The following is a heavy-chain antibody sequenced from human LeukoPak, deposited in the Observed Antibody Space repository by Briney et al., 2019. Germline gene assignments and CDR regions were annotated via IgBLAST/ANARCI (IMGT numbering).Heavy chain of an antibody. CDR3: AREWLRPSYYYMDV. CDR1: GFTFSSYT. CDR2: ISYDGSSG. J-gene: IGHJ6*03. Sequence: PGGSLRLSCAASGFTFSSYTLHWVRQAPGKGLAWVAFISYDGSSGYYADSVKGRFAISRDNSKNTLYLQMDSLRAEDTAVYYCAREWLRPSYYYMDVWGKGTAVTVSS. V-gene: IGHV3-30*09. D-gene: IGHD5-12*01.